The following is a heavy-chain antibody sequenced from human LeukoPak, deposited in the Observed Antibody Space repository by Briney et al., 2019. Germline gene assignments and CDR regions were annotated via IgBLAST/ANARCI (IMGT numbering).Heavy chain of an antibody. Sequence: GGSLRLSCAASGFTFSSYAMSWVRQAPGKGLEWVSAISGSGGSTYYADSAKGRFTISRDNSKNTLYLQMNSLRAEDTAVYYCAKATNDFWSTYIGVYLDPWGQGTLVTVSS. V-gene: IGHV3-23*01. D-gene: IGHD3-3*01. CDR3: AKATNDFWSTYIGVYLDP. CDR2: ISGSGGST. J-gene: IGHJ5*02. CDR1: GFTFSSYA.